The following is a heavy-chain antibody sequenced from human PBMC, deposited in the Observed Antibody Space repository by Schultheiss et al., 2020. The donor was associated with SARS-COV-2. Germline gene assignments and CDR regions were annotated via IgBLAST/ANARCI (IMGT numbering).Heavy chain of an antibody. CDR2: INPSGGST. V-gene: IGHV1-46*01. D-gene: IGHD6-19*01. CDR1: GYTFTSYY. Sequence: ASVKVSCKASGYTFTSYYMHWVRQAPGQGLEWMGIINPSGGSTSYAQKFQGRVTMTRDTSTSTVYMEPSSLRSEDTAVYYCARAFSKYSSLDYFDYWGQGTLVTVSS. CDR3: ARAFSKYSSLDYFDY. J-gene: IGHJ4*02.